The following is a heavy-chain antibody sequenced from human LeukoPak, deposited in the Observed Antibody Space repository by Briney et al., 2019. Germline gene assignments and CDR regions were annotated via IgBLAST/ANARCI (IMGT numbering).Heavy chain of an antibody. CDR1: GYTFSTYY. CDR3: ARDREVVTAKMGAFDI. D-gene: IGHD2-21*02. Sequence: ASVKVSFKASGYTFSTYYMHWVRQAPGQGLEWVGVINPSGGTTTYAQKFQGRVTMTRDTSTSTVYMELSSLRSEDTAVYYCARDREVVTAKMGAFDIWGQGTMVTVSS. J-gene: IGHJ3*02. V-gene: IGHV1-46*01. CDR2: INPSGGTT.